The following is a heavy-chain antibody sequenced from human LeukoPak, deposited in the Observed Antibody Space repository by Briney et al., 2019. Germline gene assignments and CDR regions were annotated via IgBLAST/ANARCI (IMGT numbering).Heavy chain of an antibody. CDR1: GFTFSNYS. J-gene: IGHJ4*02. V-gene: IGHV3-30*01. D-gene: IGHD2/OR15-2a*01. CDR3: ARDWDSTLDY. CDR2: ISYDGSNK. Sequence: PWGALKLSCSASGFTFSNYSIHWVRQAPGKGLGGVAVISYDGSNKYYADSVKGRFTISRDNSKNTLYLQMNSLRAEDTAVYYCARDWDSTLDYWGQGTLVTVSS.